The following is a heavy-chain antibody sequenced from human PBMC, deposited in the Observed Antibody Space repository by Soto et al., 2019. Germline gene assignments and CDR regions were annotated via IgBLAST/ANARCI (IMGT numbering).Heavy chain of an antibody. J-gene: IGHJ4*02. Sequence: SXTQSLTSTVSGGSIRSDSWSWIRQPPGKGLEWIGYIYYSGSTNYNPSLKSRVTISVDTSKNQFSLKLSSVTAADTAVYYCARHADSSGWYDYWGQGTLVTVSS. D-gene: IGHD6-19*01. CDR3: ARHADSSGWYDY. CDR1: GGSIRSDS. CDR2: IYYSGST. V-gene: IGHV4-59*08.